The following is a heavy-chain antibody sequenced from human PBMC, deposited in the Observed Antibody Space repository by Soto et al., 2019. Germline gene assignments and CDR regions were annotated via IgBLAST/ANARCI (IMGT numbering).Heavy chain of an antibody. CDR1: GGSISSYY. Sequence: SETLSLTCTVSGGSISSYYWSWIRQPPGKGLEWIGYIYYSGSTNYNPSLKSRVTISVDTSKNQFSLKLSSVTAADTAVYYCARHLGSSGPVSWFDPWGQGTLVTVSS. J-gene: IGHJ5*02. D-gene: IGHD3-16*01. CDR2: IYYSGST. CDR3: ARHLGSSGPVSWFDP. V-gene: IGHV4-59*08.